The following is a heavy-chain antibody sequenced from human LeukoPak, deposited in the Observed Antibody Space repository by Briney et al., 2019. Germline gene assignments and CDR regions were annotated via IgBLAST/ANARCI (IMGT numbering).Heavy chain of an antibody. CDR2: IIPMFGST. J-gene: IGHJ3*02. CDR1: GGTFSIYA. D-gene: IGHD1-26*01. Sequence: ASVKVSCKASGGTFSIYAVSWVRQAPGQGLEWMGGIIPMFGSTNHAQKFQGRVTFTADESRTIAYMDLSSLGSEDTAVYYCAIGNILVGATFRAFDIWGQGTMVAVSS. V-gene: IGHV1-69*13. CDR3: AIGNILVGATFRAFDI.